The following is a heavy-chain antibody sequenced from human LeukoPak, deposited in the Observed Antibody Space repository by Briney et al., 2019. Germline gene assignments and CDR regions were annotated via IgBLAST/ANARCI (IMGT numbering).Heavy chain of an antibody. J-gene: IGHJ3*02. CDR2: IWPDGSGE. V-gene: IGHV3-33*01. D-gene: IGHD1-14*01. CDR1: GFIFSRHG. Sequence: GGSLRLSCVASGFIFSRHGMHWVRQAPGKGLEWVALIWPDGSGEYYADSVKGRFTVSRDNSKNTPYLQMNSLIAEDTAVYYRARESSPPGAGGFDSWGQGTMVTVSS. CDR3: ARESSPPGAGGFDS.